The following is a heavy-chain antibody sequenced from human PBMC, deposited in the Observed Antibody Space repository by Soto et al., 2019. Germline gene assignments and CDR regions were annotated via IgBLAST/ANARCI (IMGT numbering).Heavy chain of an antibody. CDR2: INPNSGGT. V-gene: IGHV1-2*02. CDR3: ASPALFWSSRWRAEYFQH. J-gene: IGHJ1*01. CDR1: GYTFTGYY. Sequence: ASVKVSCKASGYTFTGYYMHWVRQAPGQGLEWMGWINPNSGGTNYAQKFQGRVTMTRDTSISTAYMELSRLRSDDTAVYYCASPALFWSSRWRAEYFQHWGQGTTVTVSS. D-gene: IGHD6-19*01.